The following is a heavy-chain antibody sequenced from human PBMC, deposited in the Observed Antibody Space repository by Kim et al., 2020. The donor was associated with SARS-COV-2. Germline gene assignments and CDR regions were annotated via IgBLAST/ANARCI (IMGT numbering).Heavy chain of an antibody. CDR3: ARFGERDIVVVVAAAPHWYFDL. D-gene: IGHD2-15*01. V-gene: IGHV3-7*03. CDR1: GFTFSSYW. Sequence: GGSLRLSCAASGFTFSSYWMSWVRQAPGKGLEWVANIKQDGSEKYYVDSVKGRFTISRDNAKNSLYLQMNSLRAEDTAVYYCARFGERDIVVVVAAAPHWYFDLWGRGTLVTVSS. J-gene: IGHJ2*01. CDR2: IKQDGSEK.